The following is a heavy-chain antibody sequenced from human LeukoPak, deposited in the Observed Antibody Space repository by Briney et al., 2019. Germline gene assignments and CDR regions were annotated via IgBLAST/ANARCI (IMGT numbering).Heavy chain of an antibody. V-gene: IGHV4-34*01. D-gene: IGHD1-26*01. CDR1: GGSFSGYY. J-gene: IGHJ2*01. Sequence: PSGTLSLTCAVYGGSFSGYYWSWIRQPPGKGLEWIGEINHSGSTNYNPSLKSRVTISVDTSKNQFSLKLSSVTAADTAVYYCARGIIVGATPPWYFDLWGRGTLVTVSS. CDR3: ARGIIVGATPPWYFDL. CDR2: INHSGST.